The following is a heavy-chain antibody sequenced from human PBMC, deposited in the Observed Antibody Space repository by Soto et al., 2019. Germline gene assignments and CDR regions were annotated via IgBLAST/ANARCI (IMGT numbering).Heavy chain of an antibody. CDR1: GFTFSTYG. Sequence: QVQLVESGGGVVQPRRSLRLSCAASGFTFSTYGMHWVRQAPGKGLEWVAVISYDGNNKYYADSVKGRFTIARDNSKNTLFLQMDSLRAEDTAVYYCAKDHLPSTVTTPGYWGQGTLVTVSS. CDR2: ISYDGNNK. D-gene: IGHD4-17*01. CDR3: AKDHLPSTVTTPGY. V-gene: IGHV3-30*18. J-gene: IGHJ4*02.